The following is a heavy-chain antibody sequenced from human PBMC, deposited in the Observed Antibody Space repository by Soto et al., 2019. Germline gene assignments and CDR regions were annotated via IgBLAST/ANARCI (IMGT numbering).Heavy chain of an antibody. D-gene: IGHD3-10*01. CDR3: ARDRYYGSGSYTHYYGMDV. Sequence: VKVSCKASGATFSSYAISWVRQAPGQGLEWMGGIIPIFGTANYAQKFQGRVTITADESTSTAYMELSSLRSEDTAVYYCARDRYYGSGSYTHYYGMDVWGQGTTVTVSS. V-gene: IGHV1-69*13. CDR1: GATFSSYA. J-gene: IGHJ6*02. CDR2: IIPIFGTA.